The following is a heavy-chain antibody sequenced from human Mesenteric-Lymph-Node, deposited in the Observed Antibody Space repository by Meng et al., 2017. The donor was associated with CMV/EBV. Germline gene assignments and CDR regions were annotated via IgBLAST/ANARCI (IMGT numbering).Heavy chain of an antibody. CDR1: GFTFSNSA. J-gene: IGHJ4*02. D-gene: IGHD3-16*01. CDR3: AKVGGTFSRYPYYSDF. V-gene: IGHV3-23*01. CDR2: ISGGGGAT. Sequence: SGFTFSNSALNWVRLAPGKGLEWVSAISGGGGATYYADSVKGRFTISRDNTKNTLYLQMNSLRAEDTAVYYCAKVGGTFSRYPYYSDFWGQGTLVTVSS.